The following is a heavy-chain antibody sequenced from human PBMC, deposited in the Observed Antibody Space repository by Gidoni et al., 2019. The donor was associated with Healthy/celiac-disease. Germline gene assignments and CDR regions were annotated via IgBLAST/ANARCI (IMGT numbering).Heavy chain of an antibody. V-gene: IGHV3-23*01. CDR2: ISGSGGST. D-gene: IGHD1-26*01. Sequence: VQLLESGGGLVQPGGSLRLSCAALVFTFSSSAMSWVRQAPGKGLEWVSAISGSGGSTYYADSVKGRFTISRDNSKNTLYLQMNSLRAEDTAVYYCAKDLEWWEQPGAFDYWGQGTLVTVSS. J-gene: IGHJ4*02. CDR3: AKDLEWWEQPGAFDY. CDR1: VFTFSSSA.